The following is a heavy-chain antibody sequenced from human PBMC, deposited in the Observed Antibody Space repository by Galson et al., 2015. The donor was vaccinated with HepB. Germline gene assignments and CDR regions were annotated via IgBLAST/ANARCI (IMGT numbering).Heavy chain of an antibody. V-gene: IGHV3-48*03. CDR3: AKDPYDYVWGSYRYTSSYFQH. D-gene: IGHD3-16*02. CDR2: ISSSGSTI. Sequence: SLRLSCAASGFTFSNYDMNWVRQAPGKGLEWVSYISSSGSTIYYADSVKGRFTISRDNAKNSLFLQMNSLRVEDTAVYYCAKDPYDYVWGSYRYTSSYFQHWGQGTLVTVSS. J-gene: IGHJ1*01. CDR1: GFTFSNYD.